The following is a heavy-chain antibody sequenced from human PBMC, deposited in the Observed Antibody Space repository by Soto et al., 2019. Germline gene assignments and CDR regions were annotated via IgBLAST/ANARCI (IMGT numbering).Heavy chain of an antibody. CDR2: ISGSGGST. V-gene: IGHV3-23*01. CDR3: AKAGVGAHYYYYGMDV. CDR1: GFTFSSYA. J-gene: IGHJ6*02. D-gene: IGHD1-26*01. Sequence: LRLSCAASGFTFSSYAMSWVRQAPGKGLEWVSAISGSGGSTYYADSVKGRFTISRDNSKNTLYLQMNSLRAEDTAVYYCAKAGVGAHYYYYGMDVWGQGTTVTVSS.